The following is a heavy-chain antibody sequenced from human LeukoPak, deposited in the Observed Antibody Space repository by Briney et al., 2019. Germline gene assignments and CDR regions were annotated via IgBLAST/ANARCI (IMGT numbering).Heavy chain of an antibody. D-gene: IGHD6-19*01. J-gene: IGHJ4*02. Sequence: GGSLRLSCAASGFTFSSYGMHWVRQAPGKGLGWVAFIRYDGSNKYYADSVKGRFTISRDNSKNTLYLQMNSLRAEDTAVYYCAATSIAVAGTGYWGQGTLVTVSS. CDR3: AATSIAVAGTGY. CDR1: GFTFSSYG. CDR2: IRYDGSNK. V-gene: IGHV3-30*02.